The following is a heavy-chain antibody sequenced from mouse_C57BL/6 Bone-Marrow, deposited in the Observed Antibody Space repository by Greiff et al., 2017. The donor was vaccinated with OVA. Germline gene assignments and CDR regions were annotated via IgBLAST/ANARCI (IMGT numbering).Heavy chain of an antibody. J-gene: IGHJ3*01. Sequence: EVKLVESGPGLAKPSQTLSLTCSVTGYSITSDYWNWIRKFPGNKLEYMGYISYSGSTYYNPSLKSRISITRDTSKNQYYLQLNSVTTEDTATYYCASHDGYYPAWFAYWGQGTLVTVSA. D-gene: IGHD2-3*01. CDR2: ISYSGST. CDR3: ASHDGYYPAWFAY. V-gene: IGHV3-8*01. CDR1: GYSITSDY.